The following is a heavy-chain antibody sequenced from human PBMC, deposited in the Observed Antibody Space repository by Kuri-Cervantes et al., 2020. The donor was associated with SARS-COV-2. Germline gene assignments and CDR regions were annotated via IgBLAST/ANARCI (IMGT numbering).Heavy chain of an antibody. J-gene: IGHJ4*02. Sequence: ASVKVSCKASGYAFISYYMHWVRQAPGQGLEWMGIINPSGGSTSYAQKFQGRVTMTRDMSMSTVYMELSSLRSEDTAVYYCARGGHDILTYYFDYWGQGTLVTVSS. CDR1: GYAFISYY. CDR2: INPSGGST. CDR3: ARGGHDILTYYFDY. V-gene: IGHV1-46*01. D-gene: IGHD3-9*01.